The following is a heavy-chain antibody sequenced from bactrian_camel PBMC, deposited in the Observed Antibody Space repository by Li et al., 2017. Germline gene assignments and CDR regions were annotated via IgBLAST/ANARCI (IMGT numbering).Heavy chain of an antibody. CDR2: LAIGPGTT. Sequence: QLVESGGGSVQAGGSLRLSCAVSGYGFYCMGWFRQAPGKEREGVAGLAIGPGTTYYSDSVKDQFTISRDTEKMTLYLQMNSLKAEDTAMYYCAIAPGRYCPDESRIFQRQSFPDWGQGTQVTVS. V-gene: IGHV3S31*01. D-gene: IGHD4*01. CDR3: AIAPGRYCPDESRIFQRQSFPD. CDR1: GYGFYC. J-gene: IGHJ4*01.